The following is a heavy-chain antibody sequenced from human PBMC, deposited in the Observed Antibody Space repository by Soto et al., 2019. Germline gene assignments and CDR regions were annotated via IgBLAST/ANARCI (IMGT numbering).Heavy chain of an antibody. V-gene: IGHV3-23*01. D-gene: IGHD3-22*01. CDR3: AKAGYYYDSSGYLYYFDY. Sequence: GGSLRLSRAASGFTFSSYAMSWVRQAPGKGLEWVSAISGSGGSTYYADSVKGRFTISRDNSKNTLYLQMNSLRAEDTAVYYCAKAGYYYDSSGYLYYFDYWGQGTLVTVSS. J-gene: IGHJ4*02. CDR2: ISGSGGST. CDR1: GFTFSSYA.